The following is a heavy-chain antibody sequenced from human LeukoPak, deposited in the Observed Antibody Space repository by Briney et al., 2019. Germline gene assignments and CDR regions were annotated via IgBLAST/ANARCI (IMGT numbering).Heavy chain of an antibody. J-gene: IGHJ6*03. V-gene: IGHV3-7*01. CDR1: GFTFSSYW. Sequence: VGSLRLSCAASGFTFSSYWMSWVREAPGKGLEWGGNIKEAGSEKYYVDSVKGRFTISRDNAKNSLYLQMNSLRADHTAVYYCARQVAGYGDYSYYYYMDVWGKATTVTVSS. CDR2: IKEAGSEK. D-gene: IGHD4-17*01. CDR3: ARQVAGYGDYSYYYYMDV.